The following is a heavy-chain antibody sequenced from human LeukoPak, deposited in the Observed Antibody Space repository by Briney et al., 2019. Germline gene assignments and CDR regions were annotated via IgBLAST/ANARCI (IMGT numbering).Heavy chain of an antibody. CDR2: INPSGGST. J-gene: IGHJ4*02. D-gene: IGHD6-19*01. CDR3: ARVEELNSSGWYFSA. CDR1: GYTFTSYY. Sequence: ASVKVSCKASGYTFTSYYMHWVRQAPGQGLEWMGIINPSGGSTSYAQKFQGRVTMTRDTSTSTVYMELSSLRSEDTAVYYCARVEELNSSGWYFSARGQGALVTVSS. V-gene: IGHV1-46*01.